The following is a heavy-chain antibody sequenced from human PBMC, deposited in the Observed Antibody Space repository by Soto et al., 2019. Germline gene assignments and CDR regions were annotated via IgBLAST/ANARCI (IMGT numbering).Heavy chain of an antibody. Sequence: EVQLVESGGGLVQPGGSLKLSCAASGITFSGSAMHWVRQTSGKGLEWIGRIRSKSNNYATAYAASVRGRFTISRDDSKNTAYLQMKGLKSEDTAVYYCARSITLGGNFDYWGQGTLVTVSS. CDR3: ARSITLGGNFDY. CDR2: IRSKSNNYAT. CDR1: GITFSGSA. J-gene: IGHJ4*02. D-gene: IGHD1-20*01. V-gene: IGHV3-73*02.